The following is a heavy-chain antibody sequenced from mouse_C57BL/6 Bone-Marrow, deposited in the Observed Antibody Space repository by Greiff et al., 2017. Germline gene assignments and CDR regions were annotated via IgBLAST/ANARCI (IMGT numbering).Heavy chain of an antibody. CDR2: IYYSGTI. J-gene: IGHJ1*03. D-gene: IGHD1-1*01. V-gene: IGHV3-5*01. Sequence: EVQGVESGPGLVKPSQTVFLTCTVTGISITTVNYRWSWIRQFPGNKLEWIGYIYYSGTITYNPSLTSRTTITRDTPKNQFFLEMNSLTAEDTATYYCARLYYYGSNYWYFDVWGTGTTVTVSS. CDR1: GISITTVNYR. CDR3: ARLYYYGSNYWYFDV.